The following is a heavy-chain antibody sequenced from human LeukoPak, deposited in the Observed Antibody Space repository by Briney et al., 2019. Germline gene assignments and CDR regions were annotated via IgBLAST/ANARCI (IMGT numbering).Heavy chain of an antibody. D-gene: IGHD3-10*01. CDR2: IYHSGST. J-gene: IGHJ1*01. V-gene: IGHV4-34*01. Sequence: SETLSLTCAVYGGSFSGYYWSRIRQPPGKGLEWIGYIYHSGSTYCSPSLKSRVSISVDTSKNQFSLKLSSVTAADTAVYYCARVERGGSGGFQHWGQGALVTVSS. CDR3: ARVERGGSGGFQH. CDR1: GGSFSGYY.